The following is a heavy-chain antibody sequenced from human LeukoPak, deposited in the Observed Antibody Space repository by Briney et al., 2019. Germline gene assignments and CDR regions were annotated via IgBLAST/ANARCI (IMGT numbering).Heavy chain of an antibody. Sequence: GESLKISFKGSGYRFSSYWISWVRPMPGKGLEWMGRIDPGDSFTKYSPSLEGRVTISADKSLSTVYLQWSSLKASDTAIYYCARDGGGVSSWVSHWGQGTLVTVSS. J-gene: IGHJ4*02. V-gene: IGHV5-10-1*01. CDR2: IDPGDSFT. CDR3: ARDGGGVSSWVSH. D-gene: IGHD2-8*02. CDR1: GYRFSSYW.